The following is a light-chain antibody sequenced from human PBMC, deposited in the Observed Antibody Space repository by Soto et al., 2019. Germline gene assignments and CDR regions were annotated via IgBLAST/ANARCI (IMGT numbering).Light chain of an antibody. CDR2: GAS. CDR1: HSVSSN. CDR3: QQYNNWPLT. Sequence: EIVMTQSPATLSVSPGERATLSCRASHSVSSNLAWYQQKPGQAPRLLIYGASIRATGIPARFSGSGSGTEFTLTISSLQSEDFAVYYCQQYNNWPLTFGGGTKVEIK. J-gene: IGKJ4*01. V-gene: IGKV3D-15*01.